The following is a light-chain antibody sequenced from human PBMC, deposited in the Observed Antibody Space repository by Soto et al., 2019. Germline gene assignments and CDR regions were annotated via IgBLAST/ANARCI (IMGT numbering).Light chain of an antibody. CDR2: GVS. Sequence: QSALTQPASVSGSPGQSITISCTGSSSDIGGYIYVSWFQHHPGKAPKLLIYGVSNRPSGVSNRFSVSRSDNTASLTISGLQAEDEVIYYCSTYAEAIKGVLFGGGTKLTVL. J-gene: IGLJ2*01. CDR1: SSDIGGYIY. V-gene: IGLV2-14*01. CDR3: STYAEAIKGVL.